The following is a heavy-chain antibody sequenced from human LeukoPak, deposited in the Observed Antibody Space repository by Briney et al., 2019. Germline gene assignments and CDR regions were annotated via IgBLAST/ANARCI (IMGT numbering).Heavy chain of an antibody. CDR1: GFTVGNNY. D-gene: IGHD6-13*01. CDR2: IFSHGET. CDR3: AKDLSSSWQIDY. V-gene: IGHV3-66*01. Sequence: PGGSLRLSCAASGFTVGNNYMNWVRQAPGKGLEWVSLIFSHGETSYADSVKGRFTISRDNSKNTLYLQMNGLRGEDSAVYYCAKDLSSSWQIDYWGQGTLVTVSS. J-gene: IGHJ4*02.